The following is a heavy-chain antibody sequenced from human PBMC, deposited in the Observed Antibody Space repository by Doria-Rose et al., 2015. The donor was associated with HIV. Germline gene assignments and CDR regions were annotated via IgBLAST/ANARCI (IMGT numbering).Heavy chain of an antibody. CDR1: GGSFSGYY. Sequence: YGGSFSGYYWSWIRRPPGKGLEWIGEIDHRGSTNYNPSLESRVIISMDTSKNQFSLNLTSVTAADAALYYCARVYSYYYTMAVWGQGTTVTVFS. CDR3: ARVYSYYYTMAV. J-gene: IGHJ6*02. CDR2: IDHRGST. V-gene: IGHV4-34*01.